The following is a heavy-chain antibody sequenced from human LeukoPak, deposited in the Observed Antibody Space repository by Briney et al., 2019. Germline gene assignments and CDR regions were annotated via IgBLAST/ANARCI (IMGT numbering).Heavy chain of an antibody. CDR1: GFTLSGYW. J-gene: IGHJ4*02. V-gene: IGHV3-74*01. Sequence: GGSLRLSCAASGFTLSGYWMHWVRQVPGKGLVWVSRINSDGSSTSHGDSVKGRFTISRDNAKNTLYLQMNSLRAEDTAVYFCARGRDSSFYPYFDYWGQGTLVTVSS. CDR2: INSDGSST. D-gene: IGHD3-22*01. CDR3: ARGRDSSFYPYFDY.